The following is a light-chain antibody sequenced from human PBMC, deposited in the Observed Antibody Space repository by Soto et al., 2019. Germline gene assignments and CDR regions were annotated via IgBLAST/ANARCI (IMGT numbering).Light chain of an antibody. CDR3: QQYNNYSWA. V-gene: IGKV1-5*03. CDR1: QDINTW. Sequence: DIQMTQSPSTVSASVGDRVTITCRASQDINTWLAWYQQKPGKAPKLLILKASSLESGVPSRFSGSGSGTEFTLTISSLQPDDLATYYCQQYNNYSWAFGQGTKVDIK. J-gene: IGKJ1*01. CDR2: KAS.